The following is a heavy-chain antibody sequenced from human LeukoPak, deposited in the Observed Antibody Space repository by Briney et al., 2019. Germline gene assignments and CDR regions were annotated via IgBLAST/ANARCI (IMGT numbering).Heavy chain of an antibody. CDR3: ARGWQEGYFDY. V-gene: IGHV4-34*01. CDR2: INHGGST. CDR1: GGSFSGYY. Sequence: PSETLSLTCAVYGGSFSGYYWSWIRQPPGKGLEWIGEINHGGSTNYNPSLKSRVTISVDTSKNQFSLKLSSVTAADTAVYYCARGWQEGYFDYWGQGTLVTVSS. J-gene: IGHJ4*02.